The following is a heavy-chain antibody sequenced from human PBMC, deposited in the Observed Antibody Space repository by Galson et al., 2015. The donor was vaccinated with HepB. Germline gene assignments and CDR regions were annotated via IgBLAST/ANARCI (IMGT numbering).Heavy chain of an antibody. D-gene: IGHD5-24*01. Sequence: SVKVSCKASGYTFTTYTINWVRLAPGQGLEWMGRINTYSGSTNYAQKFQDRVTMTADTSTSTAYLELGSLGFDDTAVYYCAGGGMAAIGVPSFDSWGQGTLVTVSS. J-gene: IGHJ4*02. V-gene: IGHV1-18*01. CDR1: GYTFTTYT. CDR2: INTYSGST. CDR3: AGGGMAAIGVPSFDS.